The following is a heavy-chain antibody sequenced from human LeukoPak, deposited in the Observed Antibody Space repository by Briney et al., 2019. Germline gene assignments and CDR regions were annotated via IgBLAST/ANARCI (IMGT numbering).Heavy chain of an antibody. CDR1: GGTFSSHA. CDR3: ASRPLDTAMPKNGMDV. D-gene: IGHD5-18*01. J-gene: IGHJ6*04. V-gene: IGHV1-69*01. CDR2: IIPIFGTA. Sequence: SVKVSCKASGGTFSSHAISWVRQAPGQGLEWMGGIIPIFGTANYAQKFQGRVTITADESTSTAYMELSSLRSEDTAVYYCASRPLDTAMPKNGMDVWGKGTTVTVSS.